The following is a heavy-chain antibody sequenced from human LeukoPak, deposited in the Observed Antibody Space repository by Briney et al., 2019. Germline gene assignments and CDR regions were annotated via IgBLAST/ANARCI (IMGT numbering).Heavy chain of an antibody. CDR2: INSDGSST. J-gene: IGHJ5*02. V-gene: IGHV3-74*01. Sequence: GGSLRLSCAASGFTFSSYWMHWVRQAPGKGLVWVSRINSDGSSTSYADSVKGRFTISRDNAKYTLYLQMNSLRAEDTAVYYCARSVDYGDYLNWFDPWGQGTLVTVSS. CDR3: ARSVDYGDYLNWFDP. D-gene: IGHD4-17*01. CDR1: GFTFSSYW.